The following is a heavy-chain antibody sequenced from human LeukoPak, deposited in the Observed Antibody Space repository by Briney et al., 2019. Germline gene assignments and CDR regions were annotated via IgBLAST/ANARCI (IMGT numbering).Heavy chain of an antibody. V-gene: IGHV3-33*01. J-gene: IGHJ4*02. CDR2: IWYDGSNK. D-gene: IGHD2/OR15-2a*01. Sequence: GGSLRLSCAASGFTFSSYGMHWVRQAPGKGLEWVALIWYDGSNKYYADSVKGRLTISRDNSKNALYLQMNSLRAEDTAVYYCAREGPRGNSQFDYWGQGTLVTVSS. CDR3: AREGPRGNSQFDY. CDR1: GFTFSSYG.